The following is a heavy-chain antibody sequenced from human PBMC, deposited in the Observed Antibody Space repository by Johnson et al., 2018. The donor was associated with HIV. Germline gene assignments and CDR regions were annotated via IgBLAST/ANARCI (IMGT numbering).Heavy chain of an antibody. J-gene: IGHJ3*02. CDR2: ISHDGLNE. D-gene: IGHD1-26*01. CDR1: GFTFSGFA. V-gene: IGHV3-30*04. CDR3: ARSGGSYQRAHDAFDI. Sequence: QVQLVESGGGLVQPGGSLRLSCAASGFTFSGFAIHWVRQAPGKGLEWVAIISHDGLNEYYADSVKGRFTISRDNSKNTLFLQMDSRREEDTAVYYCARSGGSYQRAHDAFDIWGQGTMVTVSS.